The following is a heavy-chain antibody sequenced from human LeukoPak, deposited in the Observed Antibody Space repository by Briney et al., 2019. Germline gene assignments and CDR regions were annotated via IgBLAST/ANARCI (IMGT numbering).Heavy chain of an antibody. D-gene: IGHD6-13*01. CDR3: ARSGYSSSWHAVDY. J-gene: IGHJ4*02. CDR1: GYTFTCYY. V-gene: IGHV1-2*02. Sequence: ASVKVSCKASGYTFTCYYMHWVRQAPGQGLEWMGWINPNSGGTNYAQKFQGRVTMTRDTSISTAHMELSRLRSDDTAVYHCARSGYSSSWHAVDYWGQGTLVTVSS. CDR2: INPNSGGT.